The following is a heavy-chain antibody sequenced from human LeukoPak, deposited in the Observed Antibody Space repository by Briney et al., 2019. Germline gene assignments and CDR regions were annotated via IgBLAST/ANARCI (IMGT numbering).Heavy chain of an antibody. D-gene: IGHD2-2*01. V-gene: IGHV4-34*01. J-gene: IGHJ6*02. CDR2: INHSGRT. Sequence: SETLSLTCAVYGGSFSDYFWGWIRQPPGKGLEWIGEINHSGRTYYNPSLKSRVTISVDTSKNQFSLNLSSVTAADTAVYYCAGDVVVVTAAIHYGMDVWGQGTTVTVSS. CDR3: AGDVVVVTAAIHYGMDV. CDR1: GGSFSDYF.